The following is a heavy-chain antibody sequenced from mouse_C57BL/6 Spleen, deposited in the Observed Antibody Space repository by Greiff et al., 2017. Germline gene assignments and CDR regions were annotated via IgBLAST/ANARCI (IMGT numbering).Heavy chain of an antibody. CDR2: ISSGGDYI. V-gene: IGHV5-9-1*02. Sequence: EVQLVESGEGLVKPGGSLKLSCAASGFTFSSYAMSWVRQTPEKRLEWVAYISSGGDYIYYADTVKGRFTISRDNARNTLYLQMSSLKSEDTAMYYCTRVGPMVTTRAFAYWGQGTLVTVSA. CDR3: TRVGPMVTTRAFAY. D-gene: IGHD2-2*01. CDR1: GFTFSSYA. J-gene: IGHJ3*01.